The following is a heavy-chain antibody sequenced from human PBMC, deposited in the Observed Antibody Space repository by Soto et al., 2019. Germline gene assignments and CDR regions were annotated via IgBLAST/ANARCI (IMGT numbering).Heavy chain of an antibody. CDR3: ARVPSPFDYYYAMDV. D-gene: IGHD3-16*01. CDR2: IFSSGTT. V-gene: IGHV4-30-4*01. Sequence: QVQLRESGPGLVMPSQTLSLTCTVSGDSISSGNKYWSWLRQPPGKGLEWIGYIFSSGTTYYNPSLKSRLTMSLDASQNQFSLKLNSLTDADTAVYFCARVPSPFDYYYAMDVWGQGTTVTVSS. J-gene: IGHJ6*02. CDR1: GDSISSGNKY.